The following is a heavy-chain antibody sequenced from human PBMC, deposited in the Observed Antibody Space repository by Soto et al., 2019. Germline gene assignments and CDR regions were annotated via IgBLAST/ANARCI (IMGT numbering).Heavy chain of an antibody. Sequence: PGGSLRLSCAASGFTFSSYSMNWVRQAPGKGLEWVSSISSSSSYIYYADSVKGRFTISRDNAKNSLYLQMNSLRAEDTAVYYCARDGGPIADDAFDIWGQGTMVTVSS. CDR2: ISSSSSYI. CDR3: ARDGGPIADDAFDI. D-gene: IGHD3-16*01. J-gene: IGHJ3*02. CDR1: GFTFSSYS. V-gene: IGHV3-21*01.